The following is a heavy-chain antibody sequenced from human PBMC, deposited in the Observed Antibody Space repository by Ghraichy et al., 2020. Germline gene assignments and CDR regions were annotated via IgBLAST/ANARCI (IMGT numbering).Heavy chain of an antibody. CDR2: INHSGST. Sequence: SETLSLTCAVYGGSFSGYYWSWIRQPPGKGLEWIGEINHSGSTNYNPSLKSRVTISVDTSKNQFSLKLSSVTAADTAVYYCARGPRWYSSSSPRSYYYGMDVWGQGTTVTVSS. D-gene: IGHD6-6*01. CDR1: GGSFSGYY. J-gene: IGHJ6*02. V-gene: IGHV4-34*01. CDR3: ARGPRWYSSSSPRSYYYGMDV.